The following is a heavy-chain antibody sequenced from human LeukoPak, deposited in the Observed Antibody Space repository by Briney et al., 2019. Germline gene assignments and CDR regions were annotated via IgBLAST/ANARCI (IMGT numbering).Heavy chain of an antibody. Sequence: GGSLRLSCAASGFTFSSYSMNWVRQAPGKGLEWVSYISSSSSTIYYADSVKGRFTISRDNAKNSLYLQMNSLRAEDTAVYYCARGAAASFKNWFDPWGQGTLVTVSS. J-gene: IGHJ5*02. V-gene: IGHV3-48*04. CDR2: ISSSSSTI. CDR3: ARGAAASFKNWFDP. D-gene: IGHD6-13*01. CDR1: GFTFSSYS.